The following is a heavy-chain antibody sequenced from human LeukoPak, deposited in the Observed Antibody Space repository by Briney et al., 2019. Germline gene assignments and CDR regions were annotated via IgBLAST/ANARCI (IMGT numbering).Heavy chain of an antibody. D-gene: IGHD6-6*01. CDR1: GGSISSSSYY. V-gene: IGHV4-39*07. CDR3: ARDAPYSSSSVGFDP. Sequence: SETLSLTCTVSGGSISSSSYYWGWLRQPPGKGLEWLGSIYYSGSTYYNPSLKSRVTISVDTSKNQFSLKLSSVTAADTAVYYCARDAPYSSSSVGFDPWGQGTLVTVSS. J-gene: IGHJ5*02. CDR2: IYYSGST.